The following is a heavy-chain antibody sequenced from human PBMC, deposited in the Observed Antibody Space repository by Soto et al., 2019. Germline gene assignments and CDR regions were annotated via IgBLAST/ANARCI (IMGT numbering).Heavy chain of an antibody. Sequence: QVQLVQSGAEVKKPGSSVKVSCKASGRPFSSYTITWVRLAPGQGLEWMGRIIPMLDLANYAQKFQGRVTITADKSTGTAHLELSSLRSEDTAVYYCARVPGGFCSRTTCYRDTWFDPWGQGTLVTVSS. V-gene: IGHV1-69*02. CDR1: GRPFSSYT. CDR3: ARVPGGFCSRTTCYRDTWFDP. D-gene: IGHD2-2*01. J-gene: IGHJ5*02. CDR2: IIPMLDLA.